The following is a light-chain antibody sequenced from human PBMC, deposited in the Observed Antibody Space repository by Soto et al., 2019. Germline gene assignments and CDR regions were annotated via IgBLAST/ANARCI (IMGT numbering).Light chain of an antibody. Sequence: QSALTQPASVSGSPGRSITISCTGDSSDVGGYNYVSWFRQPPGKAPNLMIYEVSHRPSGVSHRFSGSKSGTTASLTISGLQAEDEADYYCSSYTRSFTVVFGGGTKVTVL. J-gene: IGLJ2*01. CDR3: SSYTRSFTVV. CDR2: EVS. V-gene: IGLV2-14*01. CDR1: SSDVGGYNY.